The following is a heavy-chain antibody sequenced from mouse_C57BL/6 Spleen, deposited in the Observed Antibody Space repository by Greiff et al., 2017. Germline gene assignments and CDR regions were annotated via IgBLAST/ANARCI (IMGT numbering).Heavy chain of an antibody. CDR3: ARDGTVSYYAMDY. CDR2: IHPNSGST. J-gene: IGHJ4*01. V-gene: IGHV1-64*01. CDR1: GYTFTSYW. D-gene: IGHD1-1*01. Sequence: QVQLKQSGAELVKPGASVKLSCKASGYTFTSYWMHWVKQRPGQGLEWIGMIHPNSGSTNYNEKFKSKATLTVDKSSSTAYMQLSSLTSEDSAVYYCARDGTVSYYAMDYWGQGTSVTVSS.